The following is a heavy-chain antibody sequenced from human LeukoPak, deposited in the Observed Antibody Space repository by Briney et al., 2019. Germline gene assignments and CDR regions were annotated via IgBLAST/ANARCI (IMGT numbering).Heavy chain of an antibody. CDR2: IKQEGSTR. V-gene: IGHV3-7*01. CDR3: ARDPGIAAAGTVGYFDS. CDR1: GFSFSSYW. D-gene: IGHD6-13*01. J-gene: IGHJ4*02. Sequence: GGSLRLSCVASGFSFSSYWMSWVRQTPGKGLEWVANIKQEGSTRYYVDSVTGRFTISRDNAMNSLYLQMNSLRVEDTAVYYCARDPGIAAAGTVGYFDSWGQGILVTVSS.